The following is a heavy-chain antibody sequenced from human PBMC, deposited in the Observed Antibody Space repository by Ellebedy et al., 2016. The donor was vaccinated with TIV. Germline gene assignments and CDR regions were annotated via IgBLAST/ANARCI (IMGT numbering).Heavy chain of an antibody. CDR2: IYPGRSA. J-gene: IGHJ5*02. CDR3: ASGGSYKSYDFWSAYYGHRRPNSHNWFDP. D-gene: IGHD3-3*01. Sequence: SVTLSLTXAVSGDPITGSHWWSWVRQPPGRGLEWIGEIYPGRSANYNPSLKSRVTISVDTSKNQFSLKLSSVTAADTAVYFCASGGSYKSYDFWSAYYGHRRPNSHNWFDPWGQGTLVTVSS. V-gene: IGHV4-4*02. CDR1: GDPITGSHW.